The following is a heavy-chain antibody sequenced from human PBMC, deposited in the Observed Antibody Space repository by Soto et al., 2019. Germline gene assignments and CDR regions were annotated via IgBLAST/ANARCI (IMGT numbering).Heavy chain of an antibody. CDR2: ISGSGDST. J-gene: IGHJ4*02. V-gene: IGHV3-23*01. D-gene: IGHD5-18*01. CDR1: GFTFSSYA. CDR3: AKGIYSYGYNSFDY. Sequence: PGGSLRLSCAASGFTFSSYAMSWVRQAPGKGLEWVSAISGSGDSTYYAGSVKGRFAISRDNSKNTLYLQMNSLRAEDTAVYYCAKGIYSYGYNSFDYWGQGTLVTVSS.